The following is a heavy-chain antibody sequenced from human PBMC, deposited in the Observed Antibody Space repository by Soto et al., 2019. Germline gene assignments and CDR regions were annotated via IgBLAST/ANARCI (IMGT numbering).Heavy chain of an antibody. CDR2: IYYSGST. V-gene: IGHV4-39*01. J-gene: IGHJ5*02. D-gene: IGHD3-3*01. CDR3: ARHMITIFGVVIMGDNWFDP. CDR1: GGSISSSSYY. Sequence: SETLSLTCTVSGGSISSSSYYWGWIRQPPGKGLEWIGSIYYSGSTYYNPSLKSRVTISVDTSKNQFSLKLSSVTAADTAVYYCARHMITIFGVVIMGDNWFDPWGQGTLVTVSS.